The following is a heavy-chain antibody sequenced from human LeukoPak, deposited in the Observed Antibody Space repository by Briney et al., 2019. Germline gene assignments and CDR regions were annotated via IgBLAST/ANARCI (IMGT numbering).Heavy chain of an antibody. V-gene: IGHV4-30-2*01. D-gene: IGHD4-17*01. J-gene: IGHJ3*02. CDR3: ARAGYGDYVDAFDI. CDR1: GGSISSGGYS. Sequence: NSSETLSLTCAVSGGSISSGGYSWSWIRQPPGKGLEWIGYIYHSGSTYYNPSLKSRVTISVDRSKNQFSLKLSSVTAADTAVYYCARAGYGDYVDAFDIWGQGTMVTVSS. CDR2: IYHSGST.